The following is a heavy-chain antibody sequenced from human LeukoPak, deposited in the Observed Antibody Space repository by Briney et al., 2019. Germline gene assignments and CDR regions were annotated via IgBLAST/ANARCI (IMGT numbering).Heavy chain of an antibody. CDR2: INSDGSST. D-gene: IGHD2-15*01. CDR3: ARGGQLLHYYYYYMDV. Sequence: GGSLRLSCAASGFTFSSYEMNWVRQAPGKGLVWVSRINSDGSSTSYADSVKGRFTISRDNAKNTLYLQMNSLRAEDTAVYYCARGGQLLHYYYYYMDVWGKGTTVTISS. CDR1: GFTFSSYE. V-gene: IGHV3-74*01. J-gene: IGHJ6*03.